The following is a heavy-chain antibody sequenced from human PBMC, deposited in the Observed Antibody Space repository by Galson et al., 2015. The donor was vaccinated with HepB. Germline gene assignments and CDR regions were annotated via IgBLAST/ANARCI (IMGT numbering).Heavy chain of an antibody. CDR2: VDPRGNI. D-gene: IGHD3-10*01. V-gene: IGHV4-34*01. Sequence: ETLSLTCAVSGGSFSGYYWSWIRQSPGEGLEWVGEVDPRGNINYNPSLKRRVTFLVDTSRNQFSLKMTSVTAADTAVYYCARRSGSYGSWGQGTQVTVSS. CDR3: ARRSGSYGS. CDR1: GGSFSGYY. J-gene: IGHJ4*02.